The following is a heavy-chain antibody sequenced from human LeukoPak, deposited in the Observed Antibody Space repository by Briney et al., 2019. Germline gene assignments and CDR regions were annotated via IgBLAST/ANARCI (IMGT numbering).Heavy chain of an antibody. D-gene: IGHD3-9*01. V-gene: IGHV3-23*01. Sequence: PGGSLRLSCAASGFTFSSYGMSWVRQAPGKGLEWVSAISGSGGSTYYADSVKGRFTISRDNSKNTLYLQMNSLRAEDTAVYYCAHKGIHYDILTGYYRGYYFDYWGQGTLVTVSS. CDR2: ISGSGGST. CDR3: AHKGIHYDILTGYYRGYYFDY. CDR1: GFTFSSYG. J-gene: IGHJ4*02.